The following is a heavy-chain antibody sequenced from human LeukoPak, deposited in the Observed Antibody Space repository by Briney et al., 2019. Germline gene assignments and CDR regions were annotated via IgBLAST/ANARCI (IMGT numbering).Heavy chain of an antibody. J-gene: IGHJ4*02. Sequence: PGGSLRLSCAASGFTFSSYAMSWVRQAPGKGLEWVSAISGSGGSTYYADSVKGRFTISRDNSKNTLYLQMNSLRAEDTAVYYCATYPSTEDYYDSSGYNYWGQGTLVTVSS. CDR2: ISGSGGST. V-gene: IGHV3-23*01. CDR3: ATYPSTEDYYDSSGYNY. D-gene: IGHD3-22*01. CDR1: GFTFSSYA.